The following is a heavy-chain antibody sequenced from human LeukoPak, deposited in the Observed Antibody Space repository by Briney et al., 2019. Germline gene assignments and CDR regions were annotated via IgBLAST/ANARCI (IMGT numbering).Heavy chain of an antibody. CDR2: IYYSGST. V-gene: IGHV4-39*01. J-gene: IGHJ6*03. CDR3: AKGGVATMRDGYNYYYYYMEV. CDR1: GGSISSSSYY. Sequence: SETLSLTCTVSGGSISSSSYYWGWIRQPPGKGLEWIGSIYYSGSTYYNPSLKSRVTISVDASKNQFSLKLSSVTAADTAVYYCAKGGVATMRDGYNYYYYYMEVWGRGTTVTVSS. D-gene: IGHD5-24*01.